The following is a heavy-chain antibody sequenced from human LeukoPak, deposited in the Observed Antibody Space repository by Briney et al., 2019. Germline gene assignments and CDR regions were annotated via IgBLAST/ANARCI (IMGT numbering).Heavy chain of an antibody. CDR1: GFTFSSYW. Sequence: GGSLRLSCAASGFTFSSYWMSWVRQAPGKGLEWVANIKQDGSEKYYVDSVKGRFTISRDNAKNSLYLQMNSLRAEDTAVYYCARCSSRGFGAFDIWGQGTMVTVSS. CDR2: IKQDGSEK. J-gene: IGHJ3*02. V-gene: IGHV3-7*01. CDR3: ARCSSRGFGAFDI. D-gene: IGHD6-13*01.